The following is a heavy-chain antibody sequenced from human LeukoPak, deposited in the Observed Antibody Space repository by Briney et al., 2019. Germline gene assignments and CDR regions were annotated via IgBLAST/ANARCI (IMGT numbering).Heavy chain of an antibody. Sequence: VASVKVSCKASGYTFTSYGISWVRQAPGQGLEWMGWISAYNGNTNYAQKLQGRVTMTTDTSTSTAYMELRSLRSDDTAVYYCARDLVTMIVVVPSGYWGQGTLVTVSS. CDR3: ARDLVTMIVVVPSGY. J-gene: IGHJ4*02. CDR1: GYTFTSYG. D-gene: IGHD3-22*01. CDR2: ISAYNGNT. V-gene: IGHV1-18*01.